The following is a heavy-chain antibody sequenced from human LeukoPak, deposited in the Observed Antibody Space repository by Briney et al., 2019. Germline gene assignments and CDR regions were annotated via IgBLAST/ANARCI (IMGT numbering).Heavy chain of an antibody. J-gene: IGHJ6*03. D-gene: IGHD1-1*01. Sequence: PSETLSLTCSVSGGSISSGSYYWSWIRQPAGKGLEWIGRIYTSGSTNYNPSLKSRVTISVDRSKNQFSLKLSSDCARRPSVLWNDGYYYYMDVWGKGTTVTISS. CDR2: IYTSGST. CDR1: GGSISSGSYY. CDR3: DGYYYYMDV. V-gene: IGHV4-61*02.